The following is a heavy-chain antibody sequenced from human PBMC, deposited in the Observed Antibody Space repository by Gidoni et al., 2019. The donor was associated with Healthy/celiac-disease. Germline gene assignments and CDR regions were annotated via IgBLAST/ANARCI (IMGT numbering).Heavy chain of an antibody. CDR3: ARKGGLFSVAGPKGWYYFDY. D-gene: IGHD6-19*01. V-gene: IGHV4-34*01. CDR1: GGSFSGYY. Sequence: QVQLQQWGAGLLKPSETLSLTCAVDGGSFSGYYWSWIRQPPGKGLEWIGEINHSGSTNYNPSLKSRVTISVDTSKNQFSLKLSSVTAADTAVYYCARKGGLFSVAGPKGWYYFDYWGQGTLVTVSS. J-gene: IGHJ4*02. CDR2: INHSGST.